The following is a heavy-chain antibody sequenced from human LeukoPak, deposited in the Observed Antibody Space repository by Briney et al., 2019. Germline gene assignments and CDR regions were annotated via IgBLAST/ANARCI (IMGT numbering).Heavy chain of an antibody. Sequence: GGSLRLSCAASGFTFSSYWMSWVRQAPGKGLEWVANIKQDGSEKYYVDSVKGRFTISRDNAKNSLYLQMNSLRAEDTAVYFCARDGYIVVVVAATADYYFDYWGQGTLVTVPS. CDR1: GFTFSSYW. CDR2: IKQDGSEK. D-gene: IGHD2-15*01. CDR3: ARDGYIVVVVAATADYYFDY. V-gene: IGHV3-7*01. J-gene: IGHJ4*02.